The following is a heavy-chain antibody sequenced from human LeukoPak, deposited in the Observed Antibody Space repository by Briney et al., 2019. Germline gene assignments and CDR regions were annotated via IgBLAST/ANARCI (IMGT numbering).Heavy chain of an antibody. D-gene: IGHD3-3*01. CDR1: GFTFSSYW. V-gene: IGHV3-7*01. CDR3: ARGTKKYYDFFGAPDY. J-gene: IGHJ4*02. Sequence: PGGSLRLSCAASGFTFSSYWMSWVRQAPGKGLEWVANIKQDGSEKYYVDSVKGRFTISRDNAKNSLYLQMNSLRAEDTAVYYCARGTKKYYDFFGAPDYWGQGTLVTVSS. CDR2: IKQDGSEK.